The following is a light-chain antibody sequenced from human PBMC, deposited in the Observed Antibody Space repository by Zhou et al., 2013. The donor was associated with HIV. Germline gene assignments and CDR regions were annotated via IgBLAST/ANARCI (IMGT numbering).Light chain of an antibody. V-gene: IGKV3D-15*01. Sequence: EIVMTQSPATLSVSPGERATISCRASQSISSHLAWYQHKPGQAPRLLIYDASARATGVPAKFSGSGSETEFTLTVSSLQSEDCAVYYCQHYGVSPYTFGPGTKLEI. CDR1: QSISSH. CDR2: DAS. J-gene: IGKJ2*01. CDR3: QHYGVSPYT.